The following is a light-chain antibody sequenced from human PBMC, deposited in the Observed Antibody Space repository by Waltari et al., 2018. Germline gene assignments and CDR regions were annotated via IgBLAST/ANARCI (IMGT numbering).Light chain of an antibody. Sequence: LSCRASQPISSNSAWYQHKPGQAPRLLISGASTRASGIPARFSGSGSGTQFTLTINSLQSEDFAVYYCQQYNIRLTFGGGTKVDIK. CDR3: QQYNIRLT. CDR1: QPISSN. V-gene: IGKV3D-15*02. CDR2: GAS. J-gene: IGKJ4*01.